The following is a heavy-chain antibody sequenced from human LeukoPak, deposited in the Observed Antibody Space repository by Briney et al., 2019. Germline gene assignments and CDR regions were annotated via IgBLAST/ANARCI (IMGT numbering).Heavy chain of an antibody. V-gene: IGHV3-23*01. CDR1: GFTFSNHA. Sequence: PGGSLRLSCAASGFTFSNHAMSWVRQAPGKGLEWVSGISGSAGSTYYADSVKGRFTIPRDNSKNKLYLQMNSLTAEDTAVYYCAQYNSGWYSEYDYWGQGTLVTVSS. J-gene: IGHJ4*02. CDR2: ISGSAGST. D-gene: IGHD6-19*01. CDR3: AQYNSGWYSEYDY.